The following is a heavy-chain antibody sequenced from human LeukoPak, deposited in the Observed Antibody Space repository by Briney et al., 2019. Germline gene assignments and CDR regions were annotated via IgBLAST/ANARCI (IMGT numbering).Heavy chain of an antibody. CDR3: ARGRGYSHSNWVDP. Sequence: GGSLRLSCAASGFTVSSSYMIWVSQAPGKGLEWVSVIYSGGTAYYADSVKGRFTISRDNSKNTLYLQMNSLRAEDTAVYYCARGRGYSHSNWVDPWGQGTMVTVSA. D-gene: IGHD5-18*01. CDR2: IYSGGTA. CDR1: GFTVSSSY. J-gene: IGHJ5*02. V-gene: IGHV3-53*01.